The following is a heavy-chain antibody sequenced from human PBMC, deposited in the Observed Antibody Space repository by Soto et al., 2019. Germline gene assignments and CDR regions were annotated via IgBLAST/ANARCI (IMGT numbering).Heavy chain of an antibody. CDR1: GFTFSSYG. Sequence: GGSLRLSCAASGFTFSSYGMHWVRQAPGKGLEWVAVISYDGSNKYYADSVKGRFTISRDNSKNTLYLQMNSLRAEDTAVYYCAKDGGVLRYFDWLLDNWGQGTLVTVSS. V-gene: IGHV3-30*18. CDR2: ISYDGSNK. D-gene: IGHD3-9*01. CDR3: AKDGGVLRYFDWLLDN. J-gene: IGHJ4*02.